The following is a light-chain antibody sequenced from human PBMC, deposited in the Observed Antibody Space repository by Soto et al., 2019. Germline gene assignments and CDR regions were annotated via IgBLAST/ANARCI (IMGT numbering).Light chain of an antibody. V-gene: IGLV1-44*01. Sequence: QSVLTQPHSASGTPGQRVTISCSGSSPNIGANSVQWFQQLPGTAPKVLIYSSNHRPSGVPERFSGSKSGTSASLAISELQSDDEADYYCAAWDDSLNGHVFGTGTKSPS. CDR3: AAWDDSLNGHV. CDR1: SPNIGANS. CDR2: SSN. J-gene: IGLJ1*01.